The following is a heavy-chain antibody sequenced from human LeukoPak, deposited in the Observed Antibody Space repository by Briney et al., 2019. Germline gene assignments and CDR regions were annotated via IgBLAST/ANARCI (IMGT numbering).Heavy chain of an antibody. CDR1: GYTFTSYG. J-gene: IGHJ6*02. CDR2: ISAYNGNT. Sequence: ASVKVSCKASGYTFTSYGISWVRQAPGQGLEWMGWISAYNGNTNYAQKLQGRVTMTTDTSTSTAYMELRSLRSDDTAVYYCARDPSYSGSYYTWHYYYYGMDVWGQGTTVTVSS. V-gene: IGHV1-18*01. CDR3: ARDPSYSGSYYTWHYYYYGMDV. D-gene: IGHD1-26*01.